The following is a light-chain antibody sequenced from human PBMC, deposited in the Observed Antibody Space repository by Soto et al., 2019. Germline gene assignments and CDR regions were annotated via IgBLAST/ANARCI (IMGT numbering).Light chain of an antibody. CDR1: SGSIANNY. J-gene: IGLJ2*01. CDR2: ENN. V-gene: IGLV6-57*04. CDR3: QSYDSDFVV. Sequence: NFMLTQPHSVSESPGKTLSISCTRSSGSIANNYVQWYQQRPGRAPTTVIYENNQRLSGVPDRFSGSTDGSSNSASLTISGLQTEDEADYYCQSYDSDFVVFGGGTQLTVL.